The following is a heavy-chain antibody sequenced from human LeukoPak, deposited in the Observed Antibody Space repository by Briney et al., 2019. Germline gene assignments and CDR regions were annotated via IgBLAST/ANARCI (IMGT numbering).Heavy chain of an antibody. Sequence: SETLSLTCTVSGGSISSYYWSWIRQPPGKGLEWIGYIYYSGSTNYNPSLKSRVTISVDTSKNQFPLKLSSVTAADTAVYYCARLTSSITMIVVVTGAFDIWGQGTMVTVSS. J-gene: IGHJ3*02. CDR3: ARLTSSITMIVVVTGAFDI. CDR1: GGSISSYY. V-gene: IGHV4-59*08. CDR2: IYYSGST. D-gene: IGHD3-22*01.